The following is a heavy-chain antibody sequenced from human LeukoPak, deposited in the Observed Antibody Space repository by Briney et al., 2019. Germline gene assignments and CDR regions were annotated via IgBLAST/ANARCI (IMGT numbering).Heavy chain of an antibody. CDR3: AKGAEIDL. CDR1: GFTFTNYA. V-gene: IGHV3-23*01. Sequence: GGSLRLSCATSGFTFTNYAMNWVRQAPGKGLEWVSAVTGPGDTTYYADSVKGRFFMSREDSKTTVYLQMNSLRAEDTAIYYCAKGAEIDLWRQGTLVTVSS. J-gene: IGHJ5*02. CDR2: VTGPGDTT. D-gene: IGHD3-16*01.